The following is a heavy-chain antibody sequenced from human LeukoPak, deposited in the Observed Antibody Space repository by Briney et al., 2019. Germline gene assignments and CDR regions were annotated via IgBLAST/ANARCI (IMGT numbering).Heavy chain of an antibody. CDR2: IYYSGST. D-gene: IGHD4-17*01. CDR3: AMIDYGDWYFDY. CDR1: GGSISSSSYY. J-gene: IGHJ4*02. V-gene: IGHV4-61*01. Sequence: SETLSLTCTVSGGSISSSSYYWSWIRQPPGKGLEWIGYIYYSGSTNYNPSLKSRVTISVDTSKNQFSLKLSSVTAADTAVYYCAMIDYGDWYFDYWGQGTLVTVSS.